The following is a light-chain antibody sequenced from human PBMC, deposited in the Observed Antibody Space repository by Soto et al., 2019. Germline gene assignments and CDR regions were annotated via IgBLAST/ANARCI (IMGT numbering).Light chain of an antibody. V-gene: IGKV4-1*01. CDR3: QQYYSSPLT. CDR1: QSVFSSSNTKNC. Sequence: DIVMTQSPDSLAVSLGERATINCKSSQSVFSSSNTKNCLAWYQQKPGQPPKLLFYWASTRKSVVPDRFSVSESGTDFTLTISSLQADDVAVYYCQQYYSSPLTFGQGTKLEIK. CDR2: WAS. J-gene: IGKJ2*01.